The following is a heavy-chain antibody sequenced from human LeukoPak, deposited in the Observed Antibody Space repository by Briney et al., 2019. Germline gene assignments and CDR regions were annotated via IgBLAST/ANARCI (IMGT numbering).Heavy chain of an antibody. J-gene: IGHJ6*02. Sequence: GSLRLSCAASGFTFSNYAMSWVRQAPGKGLEWVSGISGTGGSTYYADSVKGRFSISRDNSKSTLYLQMNSLRAGDTAVYYCAKEETYCYGSGREYGMDVWGQGTTVTVSS. CDR1: GFTFSNYA. CDR3: AKEETYCYGSGREYGMDV. D-gene: IGHD3-10*01. V-gene: IGHV3-23*01. CDR2: ISGTGGST.